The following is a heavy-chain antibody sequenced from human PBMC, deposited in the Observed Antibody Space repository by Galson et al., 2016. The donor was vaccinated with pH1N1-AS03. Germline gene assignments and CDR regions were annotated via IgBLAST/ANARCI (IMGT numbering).Heavy chain of an antibody. CDR3: ARDLGPGSYGSYHGMDV. CDR2: IYYSGHT. J-gene: IGHJ6*02. V-gene: IGHV4-59*11. CDR1: GGSISTHY. D-gene: IGHD3-10*01. Sequence: SETLSLTCTVSGGSISTHYWNWIRQSPGKGLEWIGYIYYSGHTKYNPSLESRVTISVDTSKNQFSLKLNSVTAADTAGYYCARDLGPGSYGSYHGMDVWGQGTTVTVSS.